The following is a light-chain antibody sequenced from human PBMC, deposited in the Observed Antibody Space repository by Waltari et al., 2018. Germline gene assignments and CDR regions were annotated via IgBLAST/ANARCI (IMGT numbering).Light chain of an antibody. CDR3: MQALQTSIT. J-gene: IGKJ5*01. CDR1: QNLLHSTGYNY. Sequence: DIVLTQSPFSLSVTPGEPASISCRSSQNLLHSTGYNYLDWYLQKPGQSQQVLVYLGSNRASGVPDRFSGSGSRTDFKLKISRVEAEDVGVYYCMQALQTSITFSQGTRLEMK. CDR2: LGS. V-gene: IGKV2-28*01.